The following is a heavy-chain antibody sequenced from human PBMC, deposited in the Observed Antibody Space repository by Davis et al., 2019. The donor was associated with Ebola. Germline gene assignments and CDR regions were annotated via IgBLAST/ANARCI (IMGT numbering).Heavy chain of an antibody. J-gene: IGHJ6*02. V-gene: IGHV1-69*13. Sequence: SVKVSCKASGGTFSSYAVSWVRQAPGQGLEWMGGIIPIFGTANYAQKFQGRVTITADESTSTAYMELSSLRSEDTAVYYCARQEMATTYYYYYGMDVWGQGTTVTVSS. D-gene: IGHD5-24*01. CDR2: IIPIFGTA. CDR3: ARQEMATTYYYYYGMDV. CDR1: GGTFSSYA.